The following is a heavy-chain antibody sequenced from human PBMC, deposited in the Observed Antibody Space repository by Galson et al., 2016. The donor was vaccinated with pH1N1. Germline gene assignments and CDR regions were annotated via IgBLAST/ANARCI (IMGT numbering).Heavy chain of an antibody. Sequence: SLRLSCAASGFTFGTYGMSWVRQAPGKGLEWVSSISRADDTYYADSVKGRFTISRDDSKNSLFLQMSSLRADYTALYYCAKDLCSGASCYTVWEVRDFDYWGPGTLVTVSS. J-gene: IGHJ4*02. D-gene: IGHD2-2*02. V-gene: IGHV3-23*01. CDR3: AKDLCSGASCYTVWEVRDFDY. CDR2: ISRADDT. CDR1: GFTFGTYG.